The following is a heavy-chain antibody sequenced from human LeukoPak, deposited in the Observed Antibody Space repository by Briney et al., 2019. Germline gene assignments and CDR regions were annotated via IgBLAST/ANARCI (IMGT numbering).Heavy chain of an antibody. Sequence: GASVKVSCKASGYTFTSYDINWVRQATGQGLEWMGWMNPNSGNTGYAQKFQGRVTMTRNTSISTAYTELSSLRPEDTAVYYCARVGATTAGDYWGQGTLVTVSS. CDR3: ARVGATTAGDY. D-gene: IGHD1-26*01. CDR1: GYTFTSYD. CDR2: MNPNSGNT. V-gene: IGHV1-8*01. J-gene: IGHJ4*02.